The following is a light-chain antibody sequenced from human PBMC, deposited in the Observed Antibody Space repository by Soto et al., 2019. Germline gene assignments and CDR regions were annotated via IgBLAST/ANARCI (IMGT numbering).Light chain of an antibody. Sequence: DIQMTQSPFSLSASVGDRVTITCRASQSISSYLNWFQQKPGKAPKLLIYTASSLQSGVPSRFSGSGSGTDFTLTISSLQPEDFATYYCQQSYSTPHTFGQGTKLAIK. J-gene: IGKJ2*01. CDR2: TAS. CDR3: QQSYSTPHT. CDR1: QSISSY. V-gene: IGKV1-39*01.